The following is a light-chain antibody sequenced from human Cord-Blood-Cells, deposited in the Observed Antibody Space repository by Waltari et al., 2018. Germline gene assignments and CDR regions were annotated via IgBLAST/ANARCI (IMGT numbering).Light chain of an antibody. CDR3: SSYAGSNNLV. CDR2: EVS. Sequence: QSALTQPPSASGSPGQSFTISCTGTSSYLGGSNSVSWYQQHPGNAPKLMIYEVSKRPSGVPDRFSGSKSGNTASLTVSGLQAEDEADYYCSSYAGSNNLVFGGGTKLTVL. V-gene: IGLV2-8*01. CDR1: SSYLGGSNS. J-gene: IGLJ3*02.